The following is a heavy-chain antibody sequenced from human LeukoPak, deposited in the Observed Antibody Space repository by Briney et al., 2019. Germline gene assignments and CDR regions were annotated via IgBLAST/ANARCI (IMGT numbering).Heavy chain of an antibody. V-gene: IGHV4-39*07. CDR2: IYYSGST. CDR1: GGSISSSSYY. D-gene: IGHD6-13*01. CDR3: AREKGPEYSSSWYGGTYYYYYYMDV. J-gene: IGHJ6*03. Sequence: SETLSLTCTVSGGSISSSSYYWGWIRQPPGKGLEWIGSIYYSGSTYYNPSLKSRVTISVDTSKNQFSLKLSSVTAADTAVYYCAREKGPEYSSSWYGGTYYYYYYMDVWGKGTTVTVSS.